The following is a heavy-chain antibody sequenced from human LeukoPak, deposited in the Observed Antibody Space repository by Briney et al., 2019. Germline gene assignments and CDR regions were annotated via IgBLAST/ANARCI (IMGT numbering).Heavy chain of an antibody. Sequence: ASVKVSCKASGYTFTSHYMHWVRQAPEQGLEWMGIINPSGGSTSYAQKFQGRVTMTRDTSTSTAYMELRSLRSDDTAVYYCARGVQDCTNGVCPYYYYYYMDVWGKGTTVTVSS. V-gene: IGHV1-46*01. J-gene: IGHJ6*03. D-gene: IGHD2-8*01. CDR1: GYTFTSHY. CDR2: INPSGGST. CDR3: ARGVQDCTNGVCPYYYYYYMDV.